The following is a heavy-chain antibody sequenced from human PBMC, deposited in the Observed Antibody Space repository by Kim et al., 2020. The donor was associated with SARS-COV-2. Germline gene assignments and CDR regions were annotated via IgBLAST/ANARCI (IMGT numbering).Heavy chain of an antibody. J-gene: IGHJ3*02. CDR2: IRSKVNGYAT. Sequence: GGSLRLSCGASGFTFSDSAMHWVRRASGKGLEWLGRIRSKVNGYATEYSASVRGRFTISRDDSRNTAYLQMNSLKTEDTAVYYCTRVPGTTLALWGAVAIWGQGTMVAVSS. D-gene: IGHD1-1*01. V-gene: IGHV3-73*01. CDR1: GFTFSDSA. CDR3: TRVPGTTLALWGAVAI.